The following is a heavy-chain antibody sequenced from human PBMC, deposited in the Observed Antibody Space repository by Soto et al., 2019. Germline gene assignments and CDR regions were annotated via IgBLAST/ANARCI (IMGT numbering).Heavy chain of an antibody. Sequence: SETLSLTCTVSGGSISSSSYYWGWIRQPPGKGLEWIGSIYYSGSTYYNPSLKSRVTISVDTSKNQFSLKLSSVTAADTAVYYCERQEYSSSRFDYWGQGTLVTVSS. J-gene: IGHJ4*02. CDR2: IYYSGST. V-gene: IGHV4-39*01. CDR1: GGSISSSSYY. D-gene: IGHD6-6*01. CDR3: ERQEYSSSRFDY.